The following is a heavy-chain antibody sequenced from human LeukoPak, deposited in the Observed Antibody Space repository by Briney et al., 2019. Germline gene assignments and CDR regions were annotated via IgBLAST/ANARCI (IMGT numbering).Heavy chain of an antibody. J-gene: IGHJ6*02. CDR3: ARAPPSAAGYYYGMDV. D-gene: IGHD6-13*01. V-gene: IGHV4-59*01. CDR1: GDLISSYY. Sequence: SETLSLTCTVSGDLISSYYWSWIRQPPGKGLEWIGYIYYSGSTKYNPSLKSRVTISVDTSKNQFSLKLTSVTAADTAEYYCARAPPSAAGYYYGMDVWGQGTTVTVSS. CDR2: IYYSGST.